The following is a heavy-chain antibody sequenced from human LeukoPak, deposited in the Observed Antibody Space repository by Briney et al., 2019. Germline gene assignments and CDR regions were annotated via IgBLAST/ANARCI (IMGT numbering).Heavy chain of an antibody. Sequence: GGPLNPPWQAPGSTFTTYTRVWSRQPQGRGWEGVPPITTSDGNTYYADSVKGRFTVSRDNSKNTLFLQMNSLRAEDTAVYYCAKDGGLWVSAHWGDSWGRGTLVTVSS. V-gene: IGHV3-23*01. J-gene: IGHJ4*02. CDR2: ITTSDGNT. D-gene: IGHD7-27*01. CDR1: GSTFTTYT. CDR3: AKDGGLWVSAHWGDS.